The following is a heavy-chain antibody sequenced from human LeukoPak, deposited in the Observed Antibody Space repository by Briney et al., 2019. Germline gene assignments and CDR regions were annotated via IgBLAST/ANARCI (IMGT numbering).Heavy chain of an antibody. CDR1: GFTFDDYG. CDR3: ARGFIAAAWDYMDV. D-gene: IGHD6-13*01. Sequence: GGSLRLSCAASGFTFDDYGMNWVRQAPGKGLEWVSSISSSSSYIYYADSVKGRFTISRDNAKNSLYLQMNSLRAEDTAVYYCARGFIAAAWDYMDVWGKGTTVTVSS. J-gene: IGHJ6*03. CDR2: ISSSSSYI. V-gene: IGHV3-21*01.